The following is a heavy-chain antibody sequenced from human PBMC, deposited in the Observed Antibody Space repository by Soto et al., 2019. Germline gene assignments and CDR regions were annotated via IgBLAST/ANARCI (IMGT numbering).Heavy chain of an antibody. D-gene: IGHD5-12*01. CDR2: TYYRSKWYN. J-gene: IGHJ6*02. V-gene: IGHV6-1*01. Sequence: SQTLSLTCAISGDSVSSNSAALNWIRQSPSRGLEWLGRTYYRSKWYNDYAVSVKSRITINPDTSKNQFSLQLNSVTPEDTAVYSYCARDYPVASYYYSCGMDVWGQGTTVTGS. CDR3: ARDYPVASYYYSCGMDV. CDR1: GDSVSSNSAA.